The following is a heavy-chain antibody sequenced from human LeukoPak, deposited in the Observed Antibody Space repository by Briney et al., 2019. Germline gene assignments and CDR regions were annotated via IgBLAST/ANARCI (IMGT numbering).Heavy chain of an antibody. CDR3: ARVVSTAMVTYYFDY. D-gene: IGHD5-18*01. V-gene: IGHV4-30-4*02. CDR2: IYYSGST. J-gene: IGHJ4*02. Sequence: SETLSLTCTVSGGSISSGDYYWSWIRQPPGKGLEWIGYIYYSGSTYYNPSLKSRVTISVDTSKNQFSLKLSSVTAADTAVYYCARVVSTAMVTYYFDYWGQGTLVTVSS. CDR1: GGSISSGDYY.